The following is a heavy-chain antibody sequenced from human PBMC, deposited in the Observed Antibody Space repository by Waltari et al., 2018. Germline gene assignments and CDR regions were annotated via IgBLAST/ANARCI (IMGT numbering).Heavy chain of an antibody. V-gene: IGHV4-39*06. CDR3: VRDRERVALLNWFDP. CDR1: GGSITMSTSF. J-gene: IGHJ5*02. CDR2: INHSGNT. D-gene: IGHD2-15*01. Sequence: RLQLQESGPGLLKPSATLSLTCTVSGGSITMSTSFWGWIRQPPGKGLEWIGSINHSGNTYYNPSLKNGVTISVDRSKNQFSLKVNSVTAADTAVYYCVRDRERVALLNWFDPWGQGTLVTVSS.